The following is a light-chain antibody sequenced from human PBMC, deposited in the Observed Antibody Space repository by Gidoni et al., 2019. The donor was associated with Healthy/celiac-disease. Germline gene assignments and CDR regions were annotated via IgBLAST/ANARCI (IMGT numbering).Light chain of an antibody. CDR1: QSLLHSNGYIY. Sequence: DIVMTQSPLSLPVTPGEPASISCRSSQSLLHSNGYIYLDWYLQKLGQSPQLLIYFGSNRASGVPDRFSGSGSGTDFTLKISRVEAEDVGVYYCMQALQTPGTFGQGTKLEIK. CDR3: MQALQTPGT. J-gene: IGKJ2*02. V-gene: IGKV2-28*01. CDR2: FGS.